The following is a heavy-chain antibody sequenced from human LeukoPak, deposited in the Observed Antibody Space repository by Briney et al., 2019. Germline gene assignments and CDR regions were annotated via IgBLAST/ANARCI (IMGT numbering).Heavy chain of an antibody. Sequence: GESLKISCKGSGYSFTTHWIGWVRQMPGKGLEWMGIIYPDDSNTRYSPSFQGQVTISADKSISTAYLQWSSLKASDTAMYYCARSTFRRDAFDIWGQGTMVTVSS. D-gene: IGHD2/OR15-2a*01. CDR1: GYSFTTHW. CDR3: ARSTFRRDAFDI. CDR2: IYPDDSNT. V-gene: IGHV5-51*01. J-gene: IGHJ3*02.